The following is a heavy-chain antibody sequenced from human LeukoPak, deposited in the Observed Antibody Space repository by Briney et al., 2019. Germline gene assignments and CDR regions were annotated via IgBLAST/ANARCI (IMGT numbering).Heavy chain of an antibody. CDR1: GYTFTSYG. Sequence: ASVKVSCKASGYTFTSYGISWVRQAPGQGLEWMGWISAYNGNTKYAQKLQGRVTMTTDTSTSTAYMELRSLRSDDTALYYCAKDIRTGYPYDAFDIWGQGTMVTVSS. CDR3: AKDIRTGYPYDAFDI. V-gene: IGHV1-18*01. D-gene: IGHD3/OR15-3a*01. CDR2: ISAYNGNT. J-gene: IGHJ3*02.